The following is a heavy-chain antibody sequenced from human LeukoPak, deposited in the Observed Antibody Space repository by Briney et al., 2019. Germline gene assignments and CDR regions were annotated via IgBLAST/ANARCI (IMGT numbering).Heavy chain of an antibody. V-gene: IGHV1-46*01. CDR2: INPSGGST. J-gene: IGHJ4*02. D-gene: IGHD1-1*01. CDR3: ARHSLPGTTPFDY. CDR1: GYTFSSYY. Sequence: ASVKVSCKASGYTFSSYYMHWVRQAPEQGLEWMGVINPSGGSTNYAQRFQGRVTMTRDTSTSTFYMELSSLRSEDTAVYYCARHSLPGTTPFDYWGQGTLVTVSS.